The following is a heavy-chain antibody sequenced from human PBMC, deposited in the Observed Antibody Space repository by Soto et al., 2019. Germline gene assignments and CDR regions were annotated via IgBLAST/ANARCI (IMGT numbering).Heavy chain of an antibody. J-gene: IGHJ3*02. CDR1: GGTFSSYA. CDR2: IIPIFGTA. Sequence: GASVKVSCKASGGTFSSYAISWVRQAPGQGLEWMGGIIPIFGTADYAQKFQGRVTITADESTSTAYMELSSLRSEDTAVYYCARRGSGYYYYAFDIWGQGTMVTVSS. V-gene: IGHV1-69*13. CDR3: ARRGSGYYYYAFDI. D-gene: IGHD3-22*01.